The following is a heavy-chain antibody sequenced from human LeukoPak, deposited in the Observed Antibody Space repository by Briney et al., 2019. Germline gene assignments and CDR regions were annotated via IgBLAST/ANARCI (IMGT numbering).Heavy chain of an antibody. V-gene: IGHV1-2*02. Sequence: ASVKVSRKASGYTFTGYYMYWVRQAPGQGLEWMGWINPNSGGTNYAQKFQGRVTTTRDTSISTAYMELSRLRSDDTAVYYCARSVVPAAASWFDPWGQGALVTVSS. CDR3: ARSVVPAAASWFDP. CDR2: INPNSGGT. J-gene: IGHJ5*02. D-gene: IGHD2-2*01. CDR1: GYTFTGYY.